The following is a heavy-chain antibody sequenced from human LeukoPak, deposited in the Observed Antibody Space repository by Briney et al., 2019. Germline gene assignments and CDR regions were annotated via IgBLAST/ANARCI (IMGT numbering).Heavy chain of an antibody. J-gene: IGHJ4*02. CDR2: IYTSGST. CDR3: ARRAGDAYYFDY. D-gene: IGHD3-16*01. Sequence: PSETLSLACTVSGGSISSYYWIWIRQPAGKGLEWIGRIYTSGSTNFNPSLRSRVTMSVDMSKNQFSLKLTSVTAADTAAYYCARRAGDAYYFDYWGQGTLVTVSS. CDR1: GGSISSYY. V-gene: IGHV4-4*07.